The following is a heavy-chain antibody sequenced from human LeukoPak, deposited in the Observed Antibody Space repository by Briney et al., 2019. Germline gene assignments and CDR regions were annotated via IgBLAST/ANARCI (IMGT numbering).Heavy chain of an antibody. CDR3: AVNYGDDAFDI. J-gene: IGHJ3*02. CDR2: IYTSGST. CDR1: GGSISSYY. V-gene: IGHV4-4*07. Sequence: SETLSLTCTVSGGSISSYYWSWIRQPAGKGLEWIGRIYTSGSTNYNPSLKSRVTMSVDTSKNHFSLKLSFVTDADTAVYYGAVNYGDDAFDIWGQGTMVTVSS. D-gene: IGHD4-17*01.